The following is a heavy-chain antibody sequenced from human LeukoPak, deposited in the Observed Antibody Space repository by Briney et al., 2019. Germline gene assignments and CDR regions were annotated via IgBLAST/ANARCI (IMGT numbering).Heavy chain of an antibody. CDR3: ASSRVYSSSWYYYFDN. CDR2: INHSGAT. V-gene: IGHV4-34*01. J-gene: IGHJ4*02. D-gene: IGHD6-13*01. Sequence: SETLSLTCAVYGGSFSGYYWTWIRQPPGKGLEWIGEINHSGATNYNPSLKSRVTISVDTSKSLFSLKLSSVTAADTAVYYCASSRVYSSSWYYYFDNWGQGTLVTVSS. CDR1: GGSFSGYY.